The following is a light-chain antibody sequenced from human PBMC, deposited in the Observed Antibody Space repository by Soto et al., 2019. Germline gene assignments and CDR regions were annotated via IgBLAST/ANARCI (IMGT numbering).Light chain of an antibody. V-gene: IGLV1-44*01. J-gene: IGLJ1*01. Sequence: QSVLTQPPSASGTPGQRVTISCSGSSSNIGSNTVNWYQQLPGTAPKLLIYSNNQRPSGVPDRFSGSKSGTSASLAISGLQSEDEVYNYCAAWDDSLNGLYVFVTGSKLTV. CDR1: SSNIGSNT. CDR2: SNN. CDR3: AAWDDSLNGLYV.